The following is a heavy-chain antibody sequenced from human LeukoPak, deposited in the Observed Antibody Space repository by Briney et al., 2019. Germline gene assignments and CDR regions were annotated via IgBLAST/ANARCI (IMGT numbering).Heavy chain of an antibody. Sequence: GASVKVSCKASGYTFTGYYMHWVRQAPGQGLDWMGWINPNSGGTNYAQKFQGRVTMTRDTSISTAYMELSRLRSDDTAVYYCARVRYYDRSGYYGFDYWGQGTLVTVSS. CDR3: ARVRYYDRSGYYGFDY. D-gene: IGHD3-22*01. CDR2: INPNSGGT. CDR1: GYTFTGYY. J-gene: IGHJ4*02. V-gene: IGHV1-2*02.